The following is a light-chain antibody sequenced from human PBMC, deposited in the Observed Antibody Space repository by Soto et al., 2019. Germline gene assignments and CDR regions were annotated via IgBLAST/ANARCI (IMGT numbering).Light chain of an antibody. CDR3: QTWGSGTL. V-gene: IGLV4-69*01. Sequence: QLVLTQSPSASASLGASVKLTCTLSSGHSSYAIAWQQQQPEKGPRYLMKLNSDGSHSKGDGIPDRFSGSSSGAERYLTISSLQSEDEADYYCQTWGSGTLFGGGTKVTVL. CDR2: LNSDGSH. J-gene: IGLJ2*01. CDR1: SGHSSYA.